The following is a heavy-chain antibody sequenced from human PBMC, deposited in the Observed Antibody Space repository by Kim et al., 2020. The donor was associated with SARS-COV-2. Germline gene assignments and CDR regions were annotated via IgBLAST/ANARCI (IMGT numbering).Heavy chain of an antibody. Sequence: GGSLRLSCAASGFTFSSYSMNWVRQAPGKGLEWVSSISSSSSYIYYADSVKGRFTISRDNAKNSLYLQMNSLRAEDTAVYYCAKLVGATELHYYYYYGMDVWGQGTTVTVSS. CDR1: GFTFSSYS. CDR2: ISSSSSYI. V-gene: IGHV3-21*01. CDR3: AKLVGATELHYYYYYGMDV. D-gene: IGHD1-26*01. J-gene: IGHJ6*02.